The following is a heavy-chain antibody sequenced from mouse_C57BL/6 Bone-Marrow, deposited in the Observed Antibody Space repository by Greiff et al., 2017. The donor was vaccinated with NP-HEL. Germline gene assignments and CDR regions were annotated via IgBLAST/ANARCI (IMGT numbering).Heavy chain of an antibody. CDR2: ISNLAYSI. CDR1: GFTFSDYG. J-gene: IGHJ4*01. D-gene: IGHD3-2*02. Sequence: EVQGVESGGGLVQPGGSLKLSCAASGFTFSDYGMAWVRQAPRKGPAWVAFISNLAYSIYYADTVTGRFTISRENAKNTLYLEMSSLRSEDTAMYYCARRLRLQAMDYWGQGTSVTVSS. V-gene: IGHV5-15*01. CDR3: ARRLRLQAMDY.